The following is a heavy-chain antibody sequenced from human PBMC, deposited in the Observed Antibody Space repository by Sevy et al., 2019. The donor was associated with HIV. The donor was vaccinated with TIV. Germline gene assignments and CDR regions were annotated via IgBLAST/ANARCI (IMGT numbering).Heavy chain of an antibody. J-gene: IGHJ5*02. V-gene: IGHV3-48*03. CDR2: ISSRGSSI. CDR1: GFTFSSYD. D-gene: IGHD2-8*01. CDR3: TRNGGAFDNGFDP. Sequence: GGSLRLSCTASGFTFSSYDMNWVRQAPGKGLEWVSKISSRGSSIYYADSVKGRFTISRDNAKNSLKLQMNSLRAEDTAVYYCTRNGGAFDNGFDPWGQGTLVTVSS.